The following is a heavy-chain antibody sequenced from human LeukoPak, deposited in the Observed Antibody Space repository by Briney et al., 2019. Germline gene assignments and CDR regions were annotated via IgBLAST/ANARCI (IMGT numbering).Heavy chain of an antibody. CDR3: AKKPDPDAPDSSSWYYFDY. V-gene: IGHV3-30-3*02. CDR1: GFTFSSYA. Sequence: PGRSLRLSCAASGFTFSSYAMHWVRQAPGKGLEWVAALSSDGSNKYYADSVKGRFTISRDNSKNTLYLQMNSLRAEDTAVYYCAKKPDPDAPDSSSWYYFDYWGQGTLVTVSS. D-gene: IGHD6-13*01. CDR2: LSSDGSNK. J-gene: IGHJ4*02.